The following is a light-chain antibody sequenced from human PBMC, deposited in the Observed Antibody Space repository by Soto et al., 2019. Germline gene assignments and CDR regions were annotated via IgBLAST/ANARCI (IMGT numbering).Light chain of an antibody. V-gene: IGLV2-14*03. CDR2: DVS. CDR3: TSYTTSFTYV. Sequence: QSVLTQPASVSGSPGQSITISCTGTSSDVGGYNFVSWYQHHPGKAPKLLIYDVSNRPSGVSNRFSGSKSGNTASLTISGLQAEDDADYYCTSYTTSFTYVFGTGTKVTVL. CDR1: SSDVGGYNF. J-gene: IGLJ1*01.